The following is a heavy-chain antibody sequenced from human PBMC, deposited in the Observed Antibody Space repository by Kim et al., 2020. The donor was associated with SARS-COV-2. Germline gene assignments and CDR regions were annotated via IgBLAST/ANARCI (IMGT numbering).Heavy chain of an antibody. CDR1: GFNFGDYA. V-gene: IGHV3-9*01. CDR2: ISWNSGTK. D-gene: IGHD3-10*01. Sequence: GGSLRLSCAASGFNFGDYAMHWVRQAPGKGLEWVSGISWNSGTKNYVDSVKGRFTISRDNVKKYLYLQMDSLRLEDTAFYYCAKASGDWYFDFWGRATLVTVSS. CDR3: AKASGDWYFDF. J-gene: IGHJ2*01.